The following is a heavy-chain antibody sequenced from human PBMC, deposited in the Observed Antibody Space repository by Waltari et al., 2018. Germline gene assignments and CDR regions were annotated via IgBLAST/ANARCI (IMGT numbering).Heavy chain of an antibody. J-gene: IGHJ4*02. V-gene: IGHV1-69*02. CDR3: ARGQIAAAGTGLDY. Sequence: QVQLVQSGAAVKKPGSSVKVPCKASGGTFSSYPISWVRQAPGQGLEWMGRIIPILGIANYAQKFQGRVTITADKSTSTAYMELSSLRSEDTAVYYCARGQIAAAGTGLDYWGQGTLVTVSS. CDR1: GGTFSSYP. CDR2: IIPILGIA. D-gene: IGHD6-13*01.